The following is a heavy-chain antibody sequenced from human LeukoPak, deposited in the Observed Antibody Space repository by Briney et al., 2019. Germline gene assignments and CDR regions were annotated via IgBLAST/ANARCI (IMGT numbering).Heavy chain of an antibody. CDR3: ARGAYYYED. V-gene: IGHV3-48*01. Sequence: GGSLRLSCAVSGFTFSNYWMTWVRQAPGKGLEWVSYISSSSSTIYYADSVKGRFTISRDNAKNSLYLQMNSLRAEDTAVYYCARGAYYYEDWGQGTLVTVSS. D-gene: IGHD3-22*01. CDR2: ISSSSSTI. CDR1: GFTFSNYW. J-gene: IGHJ1*01.